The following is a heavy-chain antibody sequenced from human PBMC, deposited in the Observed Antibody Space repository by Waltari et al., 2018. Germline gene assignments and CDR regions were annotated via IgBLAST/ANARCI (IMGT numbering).Heavy chain of an antibody. CDR2: SRKEGGEE. Sequence: EVQLVESGGGLVQPGGSLRVSCVASGFTFMNYWMSWVRQAPGKGLEWVGSSRKEGGEEYYVESVKGRLTVARNKATNSLHLHMDSLRVEDTAIYYCARDSAPYSNYADAIDIWGQGTMVSVSS. V-gene: IGHV3-7*01. J-gene: IGHJ3*02. D-gene: IGHD4-4*01. CDR3: ARDSAPYSNYADAIDI. CDR1: GFTFMNYW.